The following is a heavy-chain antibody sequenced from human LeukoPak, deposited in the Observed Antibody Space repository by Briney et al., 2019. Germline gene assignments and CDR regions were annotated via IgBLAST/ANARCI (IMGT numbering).Heavy chain of an antibody. Sequence: GGSLRLSCAGSGFALKSYSLSWVRQAPGKGLEWVSSISSTSAYIYYADSVKGRFTISRDNAKNSLYLQMNSLRAEDTAVYYCTCDLDRSDSLWGQGTMVTVSS. CDR1: GFALKSYS. CDR3: TCDLDRSDSL. V-gene: IGHV3-21*01. J-gene: IGHJ3*01. CDR2: ISSTSAYI. D-gene: IGHD3-22*01.